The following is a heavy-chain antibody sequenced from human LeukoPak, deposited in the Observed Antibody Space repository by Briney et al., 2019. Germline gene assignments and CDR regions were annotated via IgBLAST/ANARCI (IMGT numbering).Heavy chain of an antibody. Sequence: GGSLRLSCAASGFTFSSYGMHWVRQAPGKGLEWVAVIWYDGSNKYYADSVKGRFTISRDNSKNTLYLQLNSLRAEDTAVYYCARGTVTTISLFDYWGQGTLVTVSS. V-gene: IGHV3-33*08. J-gene: IGHJ4*02. CDR3: ARGTVTTISLFDY. D-gene: IGHD4-11*01. CDR1: GFTFSSYG. CDR2: IWYDGSNK.